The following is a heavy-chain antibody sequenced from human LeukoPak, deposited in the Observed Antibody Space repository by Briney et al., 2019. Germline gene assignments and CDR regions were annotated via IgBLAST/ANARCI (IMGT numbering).Heavy chain of an antibody. D-gene: IGHD3-22*01. CDR3: ASRSYFYDSSAYLYYFDY. J-gene: IGHJ4*02. V-gene: IGHV5-51*01. Sequence: GESLKISCKGSGYSFTSYWIGWVRQMPGKGLEWMAIIYPGDSDTRYSPSFQGQVTIAADKSISTAYLHWSSLHASDTAMYYCASRSYFYDSSAYLYYFDYWGQGTLVTVSS. CDR2: IYPGDSDT. CDR1: GYSFTSYW.